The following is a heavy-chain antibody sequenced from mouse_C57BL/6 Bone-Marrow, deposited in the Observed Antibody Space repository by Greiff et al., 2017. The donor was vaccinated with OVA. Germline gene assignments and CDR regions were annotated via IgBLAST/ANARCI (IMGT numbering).Heavy chain of an antibody. J-gene: IGHJ3*01. CDR1: GFTLSDYG. CDR3: ARGGWLLRFAY. CDR2: ISSGSSTI. D-gene: IGHD2-3*01. Sequence: EVKLVESGGGLVKPGGSLKLSCAASGFTLSDYGMHWVRQAPEKGLEWVAYISSGSSTIYYADTVKGRFTISRDNAKNTLFLQMTSLRSEDTAMYYCARGGWLLRFAYWGQGTLVTVSA. V-gene: IGHV5-17*01.